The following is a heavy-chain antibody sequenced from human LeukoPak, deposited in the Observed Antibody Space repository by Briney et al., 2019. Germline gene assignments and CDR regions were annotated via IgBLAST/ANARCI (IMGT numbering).Heavy chain of an antibody. J-gene: IGHJ5*02. V-gene: IGHV1-8*01. CDR3: ARTYYYDNIADNWFDP. D-gene: IGHD3-22*01. Sequence: ASVKVSCKASGYSFTTYDIAWVRLAAGQGLEWMGWMNPNTGNTGYAQKFQGRVAMTRDTSISTAYMELTGLISEDTAIYYCARTYYYDNIADNWFDPWGQGTLVTVSS. CDR2: MNPNTGNT. CDR1: GYSFTTYD.